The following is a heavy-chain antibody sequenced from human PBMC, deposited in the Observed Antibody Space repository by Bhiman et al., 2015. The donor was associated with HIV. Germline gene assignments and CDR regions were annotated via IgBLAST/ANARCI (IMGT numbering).Heavy chain of an antibody. V-gene: IGHV3-21*03. Sequence: QAPGKGLEWVSSISSSSSYIYYADSVKGRFTISRDNAKKSLYLQMNSLRAEDTAVYYCARDATVTQMVRGVPRWFDPWGQGTLVTVSS. CDR2: ISSSSSYI. D-gene: IGHD3-10*01. CDR3: ARDATVTQMVRGVPRWFDP. J-gene: IGHJ5*02.